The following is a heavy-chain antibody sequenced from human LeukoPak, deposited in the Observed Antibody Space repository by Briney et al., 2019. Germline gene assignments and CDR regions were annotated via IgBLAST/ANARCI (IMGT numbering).Heavy chain of an antibody. CDR2: ISAYNGNT. V-gene: IGHV1-18*01. CDR1: GCTFTSYG. CDR3: ARDLSAITIFGVVIKSAFDI. Sequence: ASVKVSCKASGCTFTSYGISWARQAPGQGLEWMGWISAYNGNTNYAQKLQGRVTMTTDTSTSTAYMELRSLRSDDTAVYYCARDLSAITIFGVVIKSAFDIWGQGTMVTVSS. J-gene: IGHJ3*02. D-gene: IGHD3-3*01.